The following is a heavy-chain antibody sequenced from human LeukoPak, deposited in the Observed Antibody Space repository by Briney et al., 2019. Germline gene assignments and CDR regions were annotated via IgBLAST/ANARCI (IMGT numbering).Heavy chain of an antibody. J-gene: IGHJ2*01. D-gene: IGHD3-22*01. CDR2: IFYTGST. CDR3: ARRDYYDTTWMGWYFDL. Sequence: SETLSLTCTVSGGTISSYYWSWIRQPPGKGLEWIGYIFYTGSTKYNASLKSRVTISVDTSENLISLRLRSVTAADTAVYYCARRDYYDTTWMGWYFDLWGRGTLVTLSS. V-gene: IGHV4-59*08. CDR1: GGTISSYY.